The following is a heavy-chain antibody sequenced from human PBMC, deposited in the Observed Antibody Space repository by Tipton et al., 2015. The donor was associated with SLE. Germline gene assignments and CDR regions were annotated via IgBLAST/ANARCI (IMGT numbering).Heavy chain of an antibody. V-gene: IGHV3-74*01. Sequence: SLRLSCAASGFSVSSNYMNWVRQAPGKGLVWVSQISVDGSGTTYADSVKGRFTLSRDNANNAVYLQMNSLRAEDTAVYYCVRGGFGSGLDCWGQGTLVTVSP. J-gene: IGHJ4*02. CDR3: VRGGFGSGLDC. CDR1: GFSVSSNY. CDR2: ISVDGSGT. D-gene: IGHD3-10*01.